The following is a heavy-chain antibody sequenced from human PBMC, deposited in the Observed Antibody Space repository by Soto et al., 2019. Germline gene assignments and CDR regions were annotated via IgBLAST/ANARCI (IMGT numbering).Heavy chain of an antibody. CDR3: ARGQRGYNYYDYYGMDV. CDR2: INHSGST. V-gene: IGHV4-34*01. CDR1: GGSYSGYY. D-gene: IGHD5-12*01. J-gene: IGHJ6*02. Sequence: SETLSLTCAAYGGSYSGYYWSWIRQPPGKGLEWIGEINHSGSTNYNPALKRRVTISVDTSKNQFSLKLSSVTAADTAVYYCARGQRGYNYYDYYGMDVWGQGTTVTVSS.